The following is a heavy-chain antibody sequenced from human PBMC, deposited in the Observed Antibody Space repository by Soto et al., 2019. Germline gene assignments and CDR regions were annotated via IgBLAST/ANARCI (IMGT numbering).Heavy chain of an antibody. V-gene: IGHV3-23*01. J-gene: IGHJ4*02. CDR3: AKGQQWLCFDY. CDR1: GFTFSSYG. CDR2: ISGSGGST. D-gene: IGHD6-19*01. Sequence: GGFLRLSCAASGFTFSSYGMSWVRQAPGKGLEWVSAISGSGGSTYYADSVKGRFTISRDNSKNTLYLQMNSLRAEDTAVYYCAKGQQWLCFDYWGQGTLVTVSS.